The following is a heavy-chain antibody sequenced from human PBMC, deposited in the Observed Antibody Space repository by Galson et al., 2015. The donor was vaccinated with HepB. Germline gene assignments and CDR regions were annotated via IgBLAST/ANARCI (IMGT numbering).Heavy chain of an antibody. D-gene: IGHD3-22*01. CDR1: GFTFSDFV. Sequence: SLRLSCAGSGFTFSDFVIHWVRQPPGKGLEWVALISNDGSNTFYADSVQGRFTISRDNSKDTLYLQMNTLRADDTAVYYCAKSQRFYYATSGYSYVPYFDYWGQGALVTVSS. J-gene: IGHJ4*02. CDR2: ISNDGSNT. V-gene: IGHV3-30*18. CDR3: AKSQRFYYATSGYSYVPYFDY.